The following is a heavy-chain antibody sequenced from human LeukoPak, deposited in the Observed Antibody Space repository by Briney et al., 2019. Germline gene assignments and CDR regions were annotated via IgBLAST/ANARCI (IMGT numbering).Heavy chain of an antibody. J-gene: IGHJ4*02. CDR1: GGSFSGYY. V-gene: IGHV4-34*01. CDR2: INHSGST. CDR3: ARALLLGHSGDY. D-gene: IGHD2-21*01. Sequence: SETLSLTCAVYGGSFSGYYWSWIRQPPGKGLEWIGEINHSGSTNYNPSLKSRVTISVDTSKDQFSLKLSSVTAADTAVCYCARALLLGHSGDYWGQGTLVTVSS.